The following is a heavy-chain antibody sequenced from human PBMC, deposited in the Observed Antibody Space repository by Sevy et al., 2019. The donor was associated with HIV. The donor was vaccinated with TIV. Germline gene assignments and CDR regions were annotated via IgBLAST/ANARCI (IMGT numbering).Heavy chain of an antibody. V-gene: IGHV4-59*01. Sequence: SETLSLTCSVSGGSMNIYYWSWIRQPPGKGLEWVGFIYYSGSPNYNPSLKSRVTISVDTSKSQFSLKLSSVTAGDTAVCYGARVGFNWNDVDYWGQGTLVTVSS. J-gene: IGHJ4*02. CDR3: ARVGFNWNDVDY. CDR1: GGSMNIYY. D-gene: IGHD1-20*01. CDR2: IYYSGSP.